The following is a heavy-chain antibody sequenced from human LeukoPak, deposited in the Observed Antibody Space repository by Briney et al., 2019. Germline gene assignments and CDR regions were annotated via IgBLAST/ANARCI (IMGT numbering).Heavy chain of an antibody. CDR1: GFTFSSYW. CDR3: ATHSYYDSSGYYYGVDFVFDY. J-gene: IGHJ4*02. V-gene: IGHV3-7*01. Sequence: GGSLRLSCAASGFTFSSYWMSWVRQAPGKGLEWVANIKQEGSEKYYVDSVKGRFTISRDNAKNSLYLQMNSLRAEDTAVYYCATHSYYDSSGYYYGVDFVFDYWGQGTLVTVSS. D-gene: IGHD3-22*01. CDR2: IKQEGSEK.